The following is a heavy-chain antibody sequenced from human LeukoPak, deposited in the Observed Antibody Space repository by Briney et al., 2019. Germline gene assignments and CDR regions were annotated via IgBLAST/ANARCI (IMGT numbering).Heavy chain of an antibody. D-gene: IGHD2-21*01. CDR1: AYTFTSYA. V-gene: IGHV7-4-1*01. CDR2: INTITGNP. CDR3: ARGSGEGGVYFDY. Sequence: ASVKVSCKTSAYTFTSYAMNWVRQAPGQGLEWMGWINTITGNPTYAQGFTGRFVFSLDTSVSTAYLQVRSLKAEDTAVYYCARGSGEGGVYFDYWGQGTLVTVSS. J-gene: IGHJ4*02.